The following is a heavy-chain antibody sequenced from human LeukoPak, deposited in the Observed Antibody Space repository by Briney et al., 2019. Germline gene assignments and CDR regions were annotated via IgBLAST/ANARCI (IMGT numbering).Heavy chain of an antibody. CDR1: GPTLSHHG. V-gene: IGHV3-30*02. CDR3: VTGSSGTNLLVYFDS. Sequence: PGGSLRLSCITSGPTLSHHGMHWVRQAPGRGLEWVAFIWYDGRNKNYADYVKGRFTLSRDNSKNMVYLQMNSLRVEDTAVYHCVTGSSGTNLLVYFDSWGQGTLVTVSS. J-gene: IGHJ4*02. D-gene: IGHD1-7*01. CDR2: IWYDGRNK.